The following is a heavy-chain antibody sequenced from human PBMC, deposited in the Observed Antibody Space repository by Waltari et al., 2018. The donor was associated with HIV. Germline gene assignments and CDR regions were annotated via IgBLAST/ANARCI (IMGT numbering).Heavy chain of an antibody. Sequence: VQLGESGGGWVQPGGSLGLSWAAYAFTFGTYSMNWVRQAPVRGLEWVSYISSGGSVVYYADSVKGRFTISRDNAKNSLYLEMNSLTVDDTALYFCARDADHWEQHYFDVWGQGTPVTVSP. CDR3: ARDADHWEQHYFDV. CDR2: ISSGGSVV. J-gene: IGHJ4*02. V-gene: IGHV3-48*01. CDR1: AFTFGTYS. D-gene: IGHD7-27*01.